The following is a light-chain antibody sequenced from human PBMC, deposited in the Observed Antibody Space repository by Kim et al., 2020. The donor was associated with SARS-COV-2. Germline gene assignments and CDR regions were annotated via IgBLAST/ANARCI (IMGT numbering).Light chain of an antibody. Sequence: SASVGDRVTITCQASQDIRNYLNWYQQKPGKTPKLLIYATSNLQTGVPSRFSGSVSGTDFTFTISSLQPEDIATYFCQQYENLPLTFGGGTKLEI. V-gene: IGKV1-33*01. CDR3: QQYENLPLT. J-gene: IGKJ4*01. CDR2: ATS. CDR1: QDIRNY.